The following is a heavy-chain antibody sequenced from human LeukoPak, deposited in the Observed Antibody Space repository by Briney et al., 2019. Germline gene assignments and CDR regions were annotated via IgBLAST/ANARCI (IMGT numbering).Heavy chain of an antibody. V-gene: IGHV4-34*01. Sequence: SETLSLTCAVYGGSFSGYYWSWIRQPPGKGLEWIGEINHSGSTNYNPSLKSRVTISVDTSKNQFSLKLSSVTAADTAVYYCARELNELQWLGYWGQGTLVTVSS. CDR3: ARELNELQWLGY. CDR1: GGSFSGYY. D-gene: IGHD3-22*01. CDR2: INHSGST. J-gene: IGHJ4*02.